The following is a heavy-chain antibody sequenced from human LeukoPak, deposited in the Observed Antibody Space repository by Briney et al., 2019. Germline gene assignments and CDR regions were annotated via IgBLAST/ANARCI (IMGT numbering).Heavy chain of an antibody. CDR3: AKEPGRPKTAHFDY. J-gene: IGHJ4*02. D-gene: IGHD6-6*01. Sequence: QTGGSLRLSCAASGFTFSSYGMHWVRQAPGKGLEWVAFIRYDGSNKYYADSVKGRFTISRDNSKNTLYLQMNSLRAEDTAVYYCAKEPGRPKTAHFDYWGQGTLVTVSS. CDR2: IRYDGSNK. V-gene: IGHV3-30*02. CDR1: GFTFSSYG.